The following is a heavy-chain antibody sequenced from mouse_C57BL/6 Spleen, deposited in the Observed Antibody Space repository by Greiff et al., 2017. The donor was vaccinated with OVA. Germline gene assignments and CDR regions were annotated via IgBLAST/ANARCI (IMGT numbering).Heavy chain of an antibody. CDR1: GYTFTDYY. CDR3: ARGRGSGYVVWFAY. V-gene: IGHV1-26*01. J-gene: IGHJ3*01. D-gene: IGHD3-2*02. Sequence: EVQLQQSGPELVKPGASVKISCKASGYTFTDYYMNWVKQSHGKSLEWIGDINPNNGGTSYNQKFKGKATLTVDKSSSTAYMELRSLTSEDSAVYYCARGRGSGYVVWFAYWGQGTLVTVSA. CDR2: INPNNGGT.